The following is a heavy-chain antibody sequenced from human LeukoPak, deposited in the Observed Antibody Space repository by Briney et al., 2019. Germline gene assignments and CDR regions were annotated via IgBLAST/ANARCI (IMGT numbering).Heavy chain of an antibody. CDR1: GFPFSDFS. Sequence: PGGSLRLSCATSGFPFSDFSMSWVRQAPGKGLEWISTTNSGGTSTYYAESVKGRFTISRDNSKNTLYQQMSSLRVEGTAVYYCAKQSYARSLGEGGAGTLVSVSS. D-gene: IGHD2-8*01. V-gene: IGHV3-23*01. J-gene: IGHJ4*02. CDR2: TNSGGTST. CDR3: AKQSYARSLGE.